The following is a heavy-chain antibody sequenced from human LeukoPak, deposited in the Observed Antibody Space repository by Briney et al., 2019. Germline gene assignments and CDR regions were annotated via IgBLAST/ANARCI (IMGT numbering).Heavy chain of an antibody. V-gene: IGHV3-21*01. D-gene: IGHD1-26*01. CDR1: GFTFSSYS. J-gene: IGHJ4*02. Sequence: PGGSLRLSCAASGFTFSSYSMNWVRQAPGKGLEWVSSISSSSSYIYYADSVKGRFTISRDNSKNTLYLQMNSLRAEDTAVYYCARKKAVVGATPFDYWGQGTLVTVSS. CDR3: ARKKAVVGATPFDY. CDR2: ISSSSSYI.